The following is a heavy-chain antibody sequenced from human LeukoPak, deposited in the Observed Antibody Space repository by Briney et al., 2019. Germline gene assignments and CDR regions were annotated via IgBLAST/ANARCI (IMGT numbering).Heavy chain of an antibody. V-gene: IGHV1-18*01. CDR3: ARVREYGRSLDY. CDR1: GYTFTTFG. D-gene: IGHD2/OR15-2a*01. CDR2: ITVYNGNT. J-gene: IGHJ4*02. Sequence: GASVKVSCKASGYTFTTFGISWVRKAPGQGLEWMGWITVYNGNTNYAQKLQDRVTMTTDTSTTTAYMELRSLRSDDTAVYYCARVREYGRSLDYWGQGTLVTVSS.